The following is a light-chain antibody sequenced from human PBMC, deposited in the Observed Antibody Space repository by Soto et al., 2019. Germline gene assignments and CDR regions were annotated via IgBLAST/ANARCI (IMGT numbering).Light chain of an antibody. CDR2: AAS. J-gene: IGKJ1*01. V-gene: IGKV1-39*01. CDR3: QQSHSTPWT. CDR1: QSVRRN. Sequence: DIQMTQSPSSLSASVGDRVTITCRASQSVRRNLDWYQQKPGKAPNLLIFAASSLQSGVPSRFSGSRSGTDFTLTISSLQPEDFATYYCQQSHSTPWTFGQGTKVEI.